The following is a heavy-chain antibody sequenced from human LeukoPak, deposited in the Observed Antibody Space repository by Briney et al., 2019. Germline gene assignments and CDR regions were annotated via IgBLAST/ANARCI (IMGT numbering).Heavy chain of an antibody. CDR2: ISAYNGNT. Sequence: ASVKVSCKASGYTFTSYGISWVRQAPGRGLEWMGWISAYNGNTNYAQKLQGRVTMTTDTSTSTAYMELSSLRSEDTAVYYCATALYYYDSSGRRMYYFDYWGQGTLVTVSS. D-gene: IGHD3-22*01. J-gene: IGHJ4*02. CDR1: GYTFTSYG. V-gene: IGHV1-18*01. CDR3: ATALYYYDSSGRRMYYFDY.